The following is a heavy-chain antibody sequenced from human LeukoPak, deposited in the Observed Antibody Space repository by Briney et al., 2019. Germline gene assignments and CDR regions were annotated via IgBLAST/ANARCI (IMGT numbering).Heavy chain of an antibody. V-gene: IGHV4-59*08. CDR1: GGSISSYY. CDR2: IYYSGST. D-gene: IGHD5-18*01. CDR3: ARYVRGYSYGSSFQH. Sequence: SETLSLTCTVSGGSISSYYWSWIRQPPGKGLEWIWYIYYSGSTNYNPSLKSRVTISVDTSKNQFSLKLSSVTAADTAVYYCARYVRGYSYGSSFQHWGQGTLVTVSS. J-gene: IGHJ1*01.